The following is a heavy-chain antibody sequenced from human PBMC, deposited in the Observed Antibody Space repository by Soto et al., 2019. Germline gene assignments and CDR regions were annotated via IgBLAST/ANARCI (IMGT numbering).Heavy chain of an antibody. J-gene: IGHJ4*02. V-gene: IGHV3-23*01. D-gene: IGHD1-7*01. CDR2: MSGSSSTT. CDR3: AKNQERELPRVIDF. CDR1: GLTFSNYA. Sequence: GGSLRLSCATSGLTFSNYAMSWVRQAPGGGLEWVSSMSGSSSTTYYADSVRGRFTISRDRSKNTLYLQMSSLRAEDTALYYCAKNQERELPRVIDFWGQGTMVTVYS.